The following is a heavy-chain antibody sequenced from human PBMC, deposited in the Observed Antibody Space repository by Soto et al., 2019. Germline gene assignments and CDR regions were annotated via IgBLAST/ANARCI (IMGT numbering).Heavy chain of an antibody. V-gene: IGHV3-74*01. CDR3: ARGPTGWYGYDY. CDR1: GFTFRSSW. CDR2: INSDARTT. D-gene: IGHD6-19*01. J-gene: IGHJ4*02. Sequence: EVQLVESGGGLVQPGGSLRLSCVASGFTFRSSWMHWVRQAPGKGLVWVSRINSDARTTNYAEYAKGRFTIARDNAENTLYLQMDSLTAEDTAVYYCARGPTGWYGYDYWGQGTLLTVSS.